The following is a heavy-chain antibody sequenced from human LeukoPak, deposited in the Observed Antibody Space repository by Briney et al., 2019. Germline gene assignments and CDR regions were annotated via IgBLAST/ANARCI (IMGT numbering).Heavy chain of an antibody. J-gene: IGHJ4*02. V-gene: IGHV1-2*02. CDR3: ATITEDWGSNY. Sequence: ASVRVSCKAFGYTLTVYYIHWVRQAPGQGLEWMGWINPSNGGSAYAQEFQGRVSMTRVTSISTTYMELSSLTSDDTAVYYCATITEDWGSNYWGQGTLVTVSS. CDR1: GYTLTVYY. D-gene: IGHD7-27*01. CDR2: INPSNGGS.